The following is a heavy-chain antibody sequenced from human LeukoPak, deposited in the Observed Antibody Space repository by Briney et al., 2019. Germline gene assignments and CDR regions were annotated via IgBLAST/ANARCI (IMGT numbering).Heavy chain of an antibody. D-gene: IGHD3-10*01. Sequence: SETLSLTCTVSGGSISSHYWSWIRRPPGKGREWIGYVSDSGNTVYNPSLKSRVTILRDTSKTQFSLRLSSVTAADTAVYYCARHATGSYSVPWLDPWGQGTLVTVSS. J-gene: IGHJ5*02. CDR2: VSDSGNT. CDR3: ARHATGSYSVPWLDP. V-gene: IGHV4-59*08. CDR1: GGSISSHY.